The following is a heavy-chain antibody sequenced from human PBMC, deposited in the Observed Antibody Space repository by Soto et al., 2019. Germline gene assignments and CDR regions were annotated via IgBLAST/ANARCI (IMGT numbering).Heavy chain of an antibody. CDR3: TTDVGYCSSTSCYYFDY. V-gene: IGHV3-15*01. CDR1: GFTFSNAW. J-gene: IGHJ4*02. CDR2: IKSKTDGGTT. Sequence: GGSLRLSCAASGFTFSNAWMSWVRQAPGKGLEWVGRIKSKTDGGTTDYAAPVKGRFTISRDDSKNTLYLQMNSLKTEDTAVYYCTTDVGYCSSTSCYYFDYWGQGTLVTVSS. D-gene: IGHD2-2*03.